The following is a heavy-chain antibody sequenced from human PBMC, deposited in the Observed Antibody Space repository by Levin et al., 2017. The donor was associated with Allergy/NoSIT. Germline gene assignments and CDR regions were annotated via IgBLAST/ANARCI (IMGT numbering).Heavy chain of an antibody. CDR2: ISSSGDST. J-gene: IGHJ4*02. CDR1: GFTFRSYA. V-gene: IGHV3-23*01. CDR3: AKHRGGFEY. D-gene: IGHD1-14*01. Sequence: GGSLRLSCTASGFTFRSYAMSWVRQAPGKGLEWVSTISSSGDSTYYADSVKGRFTISRDNSKNTLYLQMNSLRAEDTAVYYCAKHRGGFEYWGQGTLVTVSS.